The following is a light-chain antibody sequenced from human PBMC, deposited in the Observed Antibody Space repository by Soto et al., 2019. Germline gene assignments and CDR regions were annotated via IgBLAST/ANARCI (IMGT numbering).Light chain of an antibody. Sequence: QSALTQPTSVSGSPGQSIIISRTGTNSDVGAYNYVSWYQQHPGKAPKLMIYDVSNRPSGVSNRFSGAKSGNTASLTISGLQAEYEADYYCSAYTSSITWVFGGGTKVTVL. CDR3: SAYTSSITWV. V-gene: IGLV2-14*03. J-gene: IGLJ3*02. CDR2: DVS. CDR1: NSDVGAYNY.